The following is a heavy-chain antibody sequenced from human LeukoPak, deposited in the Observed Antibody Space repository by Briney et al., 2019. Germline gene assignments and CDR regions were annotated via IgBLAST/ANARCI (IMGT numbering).Heavy chain of an antibody. Sequence: PSETLPLTCAVSGGSISSGGYSWSWIRQPPGKGLEWIGYIYHSGSTYYNPSLKSRVTISVDRSKNQFSLKLSSVTAADTAVYYCARGPYDFWSGIKGYFDYWGQGTLVTVSS. CDR1: GGSISSGGYS. J-gene: IGHJ4*02. V-gene: IGHV4-30-2*01. D-gene: IGHD3-3*01. CDR2: IYHSGST. CDR3: ARGPYDFWSGIKGYFDY.